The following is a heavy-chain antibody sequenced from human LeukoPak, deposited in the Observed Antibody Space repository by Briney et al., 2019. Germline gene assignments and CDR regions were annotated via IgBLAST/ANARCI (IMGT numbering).Heavy chain of an antibody. V-gene: IGHV3-48*03. J-gene: IGHJ6*02. CDR3: ARTHRSSSGSIWYAMDV. D-gene: IGHD3-10*01. CDR1: RFTVSSNY. Sequence: GGSLRLSCAASRFTVSSNYMNWVRQAPGKGLEWVSYISTSGTTIYCADSVKGRFTISRDNAKNSLYLQMNSLRAEDTAVYYCARTHRSSSGSIWYAMDVWGQGTTVTVSS. CDR2: ISTSGTTI.